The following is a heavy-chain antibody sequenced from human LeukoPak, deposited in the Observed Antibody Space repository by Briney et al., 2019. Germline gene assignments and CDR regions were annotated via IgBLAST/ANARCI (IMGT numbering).Heavy chain of an antibody. CDR2: IYHSGST. V-gene: IGHV4-39*07. CDR1: GDSISSSDHY. D-gene: IGHD2-2*01. Sequence: SETLSLTCTLSGDSISSSDHYWVWIRQPPGKGLEWIGSIYHSGSTYYNPSLKSRVTISVDTSKNQFSLKLSSVTAADTAVYYCARDLRGSSNEVIDYWGQGTLVTVSS. CDR3: ARDLRGSSNEVIDY. J-gene: IGHJ4*02.